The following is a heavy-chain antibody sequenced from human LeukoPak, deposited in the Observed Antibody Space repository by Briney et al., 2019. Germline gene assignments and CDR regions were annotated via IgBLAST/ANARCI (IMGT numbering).Heavy chain of an antibody. CDR2: ISGSGRST. D-gene: IGHD6-13*01. CDR1: GFTFSNYA. J-gene: IGHJ4*02. V-gene: IGHV3-23*01. Sequence: HAGGSLRLSCAASGFTFSNYAMSWVRQAPGEGLEWVSAISGSGRSTYYADPVKGRFTISRDNSKNTLFLQMNSLRAEDTAAYFCAKAGSNTWYLNDYWGQGILVAVSS. CDR3: AKAGSNTWYLNDY.